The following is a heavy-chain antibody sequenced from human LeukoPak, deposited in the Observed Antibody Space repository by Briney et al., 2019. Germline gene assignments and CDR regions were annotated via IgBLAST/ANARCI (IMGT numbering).Heavy chain of an antibody. CDR1: GFSLSTSGMC. V-gene: IGHV2-70*11. D-gene: IGHD3-22*01. J-gene: IGHJ4*02. CDR3: ARDYYDSSGYFAPDY. CDR2: IDWEDDK. Sequence: ESGPALVKPTQTLILTCTFSGFSLSTSGMCVSWIRQPPGKALEWLARIDWEDDKYYSTSLKTRLTISKDTSKNQVVLTMTNVDPVDTATYYCARDYYDSSGYFAPDYWGQGTLVTVSS.